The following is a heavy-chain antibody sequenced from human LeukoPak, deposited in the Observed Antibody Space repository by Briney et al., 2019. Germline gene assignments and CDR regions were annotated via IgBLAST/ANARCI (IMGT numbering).Heavy chain of an antibody. CDR3: ARPLVDYYDSSGYYP. CDR1: GYTFTGYY. J-gene: IGHJ5*02. CDR2: INPNSGGT. Sequence: ASVKVSCKASGYTFTGYYMHWVRQAPGQGLEWMGWINPNSGGTNYAQKFQGRVTMTRDTSISTAYMELSRLRSDDTAVYYCARPLVDYYDSSGYYPWGQGTLVTVSS. V-gene: IGHV1-2*02. D-gene: IGHD3-22*01.